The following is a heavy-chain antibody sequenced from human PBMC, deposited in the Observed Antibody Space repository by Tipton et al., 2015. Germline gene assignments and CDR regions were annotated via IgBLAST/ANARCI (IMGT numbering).Heavy chain of an antibody. V-gene: IGHV5-51*01. J-gene: IGHJ4*02. Sequence: GSLRLSCKGSGYSFTSYWIGWVRQMPGKGLEWMAIIYPGDSDTRYSPSFQGQVTISADKSISTAYLQWSSLKASDTAMYYCARLGLDTSWWVDYWGQGTLVTVSS. D-gene: IGHD2-8*02. CDR1: GYSFTSYW. CDR2: IYPGDSDT. CDR3: ARLGLDTSWWVDY.